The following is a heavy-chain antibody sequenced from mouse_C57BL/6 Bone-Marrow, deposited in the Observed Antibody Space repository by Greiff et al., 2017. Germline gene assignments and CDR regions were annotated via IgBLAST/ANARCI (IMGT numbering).Heavy chain of an antibody. CDR2: IDPSDSYT. Sequence: QVQLQQPGAELVMPGASVKLSCKASGYTFTSYWMHWVKQRPGQGLEWIGEIDPSDSYTNYNQKFKGKSTLTVDKSSSTAYMQLSILTSEDSAVYYSAREGLLGAWFAYWGQGTLVTVSA. V-gene: IGHV1-69*01. D-gene: IGHD1-1*01. J-gene: IGHJ3*01. CDR3: AREGLLGAWFAY. CDR1: GYTFTSYW.